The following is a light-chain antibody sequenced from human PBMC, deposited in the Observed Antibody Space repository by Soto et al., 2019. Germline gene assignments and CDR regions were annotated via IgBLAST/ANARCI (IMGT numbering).Light chain of an antibody. CDR3: QSHDRALNVYL. CDR1: SSDLAIYNY. Sequence: QSVLTQPASVSGSPGQSITISCTGTSSDLAIYNYVSWYQQQPGKAPKLLIYRNNNRPSGVPDRFSASTSGTSASLAITGLQAEDEADYYCQSHDRALNVYLFGTGTKVTVL. V-gene: IGLV2-14*03. J-gene: IGLJ1*01. CDR2: RNN.